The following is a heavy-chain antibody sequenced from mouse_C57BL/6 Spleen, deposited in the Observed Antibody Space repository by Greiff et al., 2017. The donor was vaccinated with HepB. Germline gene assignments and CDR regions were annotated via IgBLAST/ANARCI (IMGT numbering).Heavy chain of an antibody. Sequence: QVQLQQSGAELVRPGSSVKLSCKASGYTFTSYWMDWVKQRPGQGLEWIGNIYPSDSETHYNQKFKDKATLTVDKSSSTAYMQLSSLTSEDSAVYYCARDGSSYVDWYFDVWGTGTTVTVSS. CDR2: IYPSDSET. D-gene: IGHD1-1*01. CDR1: GYTFTSYW. CDR3: ARDGSSYVDWYFDV. V-gene: IGHV1-61*01. J-gene: IGHJ1*03.